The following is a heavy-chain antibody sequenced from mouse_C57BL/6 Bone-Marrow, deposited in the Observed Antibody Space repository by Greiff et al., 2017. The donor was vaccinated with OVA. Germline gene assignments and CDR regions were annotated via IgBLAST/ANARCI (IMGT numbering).Heavy chain of an antibody. CDR3: VRASIYYYGSSYWYFDV. CDR2: IRSKSSNYAT. Sequence: DVHLVESGGGLVQPKGSLKLSCAASGFTFNTYAMHWVRQAPGKGLEWVARIRSKSSNYATYYADSVKDRFTISRDDSQSMLYLQMNNLKTEDTAMYYCVRASIYYYGSSYWYFDVWGTGTTVTVSS. D-gene: IGHD1-1*01. CDR1: GFTFNTYA. V-gene: IGHV10-3*01. J-gene: IGHJ1*03.